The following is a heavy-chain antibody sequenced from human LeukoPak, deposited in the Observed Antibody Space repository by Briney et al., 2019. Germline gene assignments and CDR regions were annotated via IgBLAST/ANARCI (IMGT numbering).Heavy chain of an antibody. CDR1: GGTFSSYA. CDR2: IIPIFGTA. V-gene: IGHV1-69*13. J-gene: IGHJ4*02. CDR3: AREDCGGDCYIDY. D-gene: IGHD2-21*02. Sequence: SVKVSCKASGGTFSSYAISWVRQAPGQGLEWMGGIIPIFGTANYAQKFQGRVTITANESTSTAYMELSSLRSEDTAVYYCAREDCGGDCYIDYWGQGTLVTVSS.